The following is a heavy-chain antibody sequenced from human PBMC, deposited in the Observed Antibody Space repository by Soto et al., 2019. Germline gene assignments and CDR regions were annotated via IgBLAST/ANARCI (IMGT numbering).Heavy chain of an antibody. D-gene: IGHD6-13*01. CDR3: AKDQGSSWYEIDY. V-gene: IGHV3-23*01. Sequence: GGSLRLSCAASGFTFSNYALTWVRQAPGKGLEWVSTISGSGGSTYYADSVKGRFTISRDNSKNTLYLQMNSLRAEDTAVYYCAKDQGSSWYEIDYWGQGTLVTSP. CDR2: ISGSGGST. CDR1: GFTFSNYA. J-gene: IGHJ4*02.